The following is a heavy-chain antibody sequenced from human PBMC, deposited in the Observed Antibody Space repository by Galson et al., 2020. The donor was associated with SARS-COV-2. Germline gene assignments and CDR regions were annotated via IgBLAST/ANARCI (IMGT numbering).Heavy chain of an antibody. V-gene: IGHV2-26*01. Sequence: SGPTLVKPTETLTLTCTVSGFSLSNARMGVSWIRQPPGKALEWLAHIFSNDEKSYSTSLKSRLTISKDTSKSQVVLTMTNMDPVDTATYYCARGYDSSGYYLIAFDIWGQGTMVTVSS. CDR2: IFSNDEK. CDR1: GFSLSNARMG. CDR3: ARGYDSSGYYLIAFDI. D-gene: IGHD3-22*01. J-gene: IGHJ3*02.